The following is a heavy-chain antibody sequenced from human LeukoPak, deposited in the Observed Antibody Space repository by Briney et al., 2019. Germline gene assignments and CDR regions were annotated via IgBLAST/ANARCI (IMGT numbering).Heavy chain of an antibody. CDR3: ARVATMVRGVIGNWFDP. CDR2: INPNSGGT. J-gene: IGHJ5*02. CDR1: GYTFTGHF. D-gene: IGHD3-10*01. Sequence: ASVKVSCKASGYTFTGHFMHWVRQAPGQGLEWMGWINPNSGGTNYAQKFQGRVTMTRDTSISTAYMELSRLRSDDTAVYYCARVATMVRGVIGNWFDPWGQGTLVTVSS. V-gene: IGHV1-2*02.